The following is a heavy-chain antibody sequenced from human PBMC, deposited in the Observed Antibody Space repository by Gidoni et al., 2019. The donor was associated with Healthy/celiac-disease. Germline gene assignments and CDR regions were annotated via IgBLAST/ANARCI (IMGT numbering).Heavy chain of an antibody. D-gene: IGHD4-17*01. Sequence: EVQLVESGGGVVQPGGSLRRSCADSGFTFSCYAMSWVRQAPGKGLEGVSAISCSGGSTYYADSVKGRFTISRDNSKNTLYLQMNSLRAEDTAVYYCAKDIGTTVTTLFDYWGQGTLVTVSS. CDR1: GFTFSCYA. J-gene: IGHJ4*02. CDR2: ISCSGGST. V-gene: IGHV3-23*04. CDR3: AKDIGTTVTTLFDY.